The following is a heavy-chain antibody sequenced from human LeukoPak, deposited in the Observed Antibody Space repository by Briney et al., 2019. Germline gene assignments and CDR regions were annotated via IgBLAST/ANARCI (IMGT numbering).Heavy chain of an antibody. J-gene: IGHJ4*02. D-gene: IGHD6-19*01. Sequence: PGGSLRLSCAASGFTFSNYAMTWVRQGPGKGLEWVSGISGSGDTTYYADSEKGRFTTSRDNFRNTLYLQMNSLTVADTAVYFCARESFKAVAGYLGYWGQGILVTVSS. V-gene: IGHV3-23*01. CDR3: ARESFKAVAGYLGY. CDR1: GFTFSNYA. CDR2: ISGSGDTT.